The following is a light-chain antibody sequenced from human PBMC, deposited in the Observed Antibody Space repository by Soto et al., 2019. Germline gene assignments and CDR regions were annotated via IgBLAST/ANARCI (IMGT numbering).Light chain of an antibody. CDR3: QQYDGGMRLT. CDR1: QSVNSN. V-gene: IGKV3-15*01. CDR2: DAS. J-gene: IGKJ4*01. Sequence: IVMTQSPATLSVSPGERATLSCRASQSVNSNLAWYQQKPGQAPRLLIYDASTRATGIPARISGSGSETEFNLTIRSLKSEDVAVYFCQQYDGGMRLTFGGGTK.